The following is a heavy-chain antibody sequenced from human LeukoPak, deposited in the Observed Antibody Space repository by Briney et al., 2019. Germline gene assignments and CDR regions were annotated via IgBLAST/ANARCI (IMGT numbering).Heavy chain of an antibody. CDR3: AREFMVRGVFGLRYFDL. D-gene: IGHD3-10*01. J-gene: IGHJ2*01. CDR2: INPNSGGT. V-gene: IGHV1-2*02. CDR1: VYTFTGYY. Sequence: ASVKVSCKASVYTFTGYYMHWVRQAPGQGLEWMGWINPNSGGTSYAQKFQGRVTMTRDTSMSTAYMELSRLRSDDTAVYCCAREFMVRGVFGLRYFDLWGRGTLVTVSS.